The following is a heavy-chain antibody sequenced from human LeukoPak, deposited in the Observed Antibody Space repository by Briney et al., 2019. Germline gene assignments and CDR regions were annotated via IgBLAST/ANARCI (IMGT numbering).Heavy chain of an antibody. J-gene: IGHJ3*02. V-gene: IGHV3-49*04. CDR2: IRSKAYGGTT. Sequence: GGSLRLSCTAFGFTFGDYAMGWVRQAPGKGLEWVSFIRSKAYGGTTEYAAPVKGRFTVSRDDSNSIAYLQMNSLKTEDTAVYYCTRGPYCSGGSCYPNPDAFDIWGQGTMVTVSS. D-gene: IGHD2-15*01. CDR1: GFTFGDYA. CDR3: TRGPYCSGGSCYPNPDAFDI.